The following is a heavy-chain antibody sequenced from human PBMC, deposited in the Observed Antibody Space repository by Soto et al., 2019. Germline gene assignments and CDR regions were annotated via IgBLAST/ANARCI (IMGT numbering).Heavy chain of an antibody. CDR2: ISGSGGST. Sequence: LRLSCAASGFTFSSYAMSWVRQAPGKGLEWVSAISGSGGSTYYADSVKGRFTISRDNSKNTLYLQMNSLRAEDTAVYYCAKDPYSSSWYLTYGMDVWGQGTTVTVSS. CDR3: AKDPYSSSWYLTYGMDV. V-gene: IGHV3-23*01. D-gene: IGHD6-13*01. J-gene: IGHJ6*02. CDR1: GFTFSSYA.